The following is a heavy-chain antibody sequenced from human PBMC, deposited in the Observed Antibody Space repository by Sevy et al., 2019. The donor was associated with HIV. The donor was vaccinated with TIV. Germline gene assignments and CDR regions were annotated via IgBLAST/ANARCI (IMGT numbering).Heavy chain of an antibody. CDR1: GFTFSNAW. V-gene: IGHV3-15*01. CDR3: TTDSKERGLSALLDY. Sequence: GGSLRPSSTPSGFTFSNAWMSWVRQAPEKGLEWVGRIKRNTDGGTTDYDAPVKGRFTISTDDAKSTQYLQMNSLKTEDTAIYYCTTDSKERGLSALLDYWGQGTLVTVSS. D-gene: IGHD1-1*01. CDR2: IKRNTDGGTT. J-gene: IGHJ4*02.